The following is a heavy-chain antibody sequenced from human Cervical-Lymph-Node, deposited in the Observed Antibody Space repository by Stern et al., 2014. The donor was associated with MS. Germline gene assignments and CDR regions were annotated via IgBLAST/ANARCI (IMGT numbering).Heavy chain of an antibody. CDR2: LNPNSDDP. J-gene: IGHJ4*02. D-gene: IGHD2/OR15-2a*01. Sequence: VQLGQSGAKMKKPGASVKVSCKASGYAFTGFFIHWVRQVPGQGLEWMGRLNPNSDDPTYAQNFQDRVTLTRDTSISTAYLELSRLTSADTAVYYCAREATRIIVGIDYWGQGTQVTVSS. CDR1: GYAFTGFF. V-gene: IGHV1-2*06. CDR3: AREATRIIVGIDY.